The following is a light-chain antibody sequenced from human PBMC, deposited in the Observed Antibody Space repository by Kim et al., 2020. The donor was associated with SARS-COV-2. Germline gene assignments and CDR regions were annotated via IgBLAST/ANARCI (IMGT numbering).Light chain of an antibody. CDR3: QAWDSTTTV. V-gene: IGLV3-1*01. Sequence: SYELTQPPSVSVSPGQTASITCSGDRLGNKYVCWYQQKPGQSPVVVIYQDTQRPSGIPERFSGSNSGNTATLTISGPQAMDEADYYCQAWDSTTTVFGGGTQLTVL. J-gene: IGLJ2*01. CDR1: RLGNKY. CDR2: QDT.